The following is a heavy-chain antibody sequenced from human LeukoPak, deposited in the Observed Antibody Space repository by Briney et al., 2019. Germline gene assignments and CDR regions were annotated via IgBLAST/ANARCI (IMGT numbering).Heavy chain of an antibody. V-gene: IGHV1-2*02. CDR3: ATASQSRGGLYAFDI. J-gene: IGHJ3*02. D-gene: IGHD3/OR15-3a*01. Sequence: ASVKVSCKASGYTFTGYYMHWVRQAPGQGLEWMGWINPNSGGTSYAQKFQGRVTMTRDTSISTAYMELSRLRSDDTAVYYCATASQSRGGLYAFDIWGQGTMVTVSS. CDR1: GYTFTGYY. CDR2: INPNSGGT.